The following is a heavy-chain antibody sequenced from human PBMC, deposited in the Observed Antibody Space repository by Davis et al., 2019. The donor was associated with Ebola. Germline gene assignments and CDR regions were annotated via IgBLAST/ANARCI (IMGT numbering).Heavy chain of an antibody. J-gene: IGHJ3*02. CDR1: GFTFSSYG. Sequence: PGGSLRLSCAASGFTFSSYGMHWVRQAPGKGLEWVAVIWYDGSNKYYADSVKGRFTISRDNSKNTLYLQMNSLRAEDTAVYYCAKVVVGPGPGAFDIWGQGTMVTVSS. CDR2: IWYDGSNK. CDR3: AKVVVGPGPGAFDI. V-gene: IGHV3-33*06. D-gene: IGHD2-15*01.